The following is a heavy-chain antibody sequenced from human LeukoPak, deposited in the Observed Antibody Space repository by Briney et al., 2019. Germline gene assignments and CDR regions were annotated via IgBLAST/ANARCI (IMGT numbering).Heavy chain of an antibody. Sequence: SETLSLTCTVSGGSISSYYWSWIRQPPGKGLEWIGYIYYSGSTKYNPSLKSRVTISVDTSKNQFSLKLSSVTAADTAVYYCARDGGYYYDSSGYYYPDDAFDIWGQGTMVTVSS. V-gene: IGHV4-59*01. D-gene: IGHD3-22*01. CDR2: IYYSGST. CDR3: ARDGGYYYDSSGYYYPDDAFDI. J-gene: IGHJ3*02. CDR1: GGSISSYY.